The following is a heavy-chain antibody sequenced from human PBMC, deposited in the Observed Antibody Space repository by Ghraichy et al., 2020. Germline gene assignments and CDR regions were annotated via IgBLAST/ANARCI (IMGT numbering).Heavy chain of an antibody. CDR3: ARDMGYYDSSMDV. D-gene: IGHD3-22*01. CDR1: GFTFSSYS. CDR2: IWYDGSNK. J-gene: IGHJ6*02. V-gene: IGHV3-33*01. Sequence: GGSLRLSCAASGFTFSSYSMHWVRQAPGKGLEWVAVIWYDGSNKYYADSVKGRFTISRDNSKNTLYLQMNSLRAEDTAVYYCARDMGYYDSSMDVWGQGTTVTVS.